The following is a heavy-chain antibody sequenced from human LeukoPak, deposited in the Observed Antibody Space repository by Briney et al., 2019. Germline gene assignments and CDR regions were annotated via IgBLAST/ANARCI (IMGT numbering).Heavy chain of an antibody. CDR1: GGSISSGGYS. D-gene: IGHD3-22*01. CDR3: ARGIGYYDSSGYPYFDY. Sequence: PSQTLSLTCAVSGGSISSGGYSWSWIRQPPGKGLEWIAYIYHSGSTYYNPSLKSRVTISVDRSKNQFSLKLSSVTAADTAVYYCARGIGYYDSSGYPYFDYWGQGTLVTVSS. V-gene: IGHV4-30-2*01. CDR2: IYHSGST. J-gene: IGHJ4*02.